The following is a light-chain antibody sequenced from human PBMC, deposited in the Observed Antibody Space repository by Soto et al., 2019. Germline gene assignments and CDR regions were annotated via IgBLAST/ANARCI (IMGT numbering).Light chain of an antibody. V-gene: IGLV1-47*01. J-gene: IGLJ3*02. CDR3: ATWDDSFRGL. Sequence: QSVLTQPPSVSGSPGQRITISCSGDSSNIGDHFVYSYQKVPETAPKLLIYRNEERPSGVPDRFSGSKSGTSASLAISGLRAEDEADYYCATWDDSFRGLFGGGTKLTVL. CDR2: RNE. CDR1: SSNIGDHF.